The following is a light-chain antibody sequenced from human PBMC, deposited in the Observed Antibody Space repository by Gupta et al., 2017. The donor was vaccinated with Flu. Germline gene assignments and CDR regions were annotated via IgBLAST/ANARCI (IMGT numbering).Light chain of an antibody. V-gene: IGLV2-8*01. Sequence: GTISCTGTSSDVVVAKYVSWYQQHPGEAPTFMIYEVSKPPSGVPDRFSGSKSGNPASLTVSGLQAEEEADSYCSSYAGSTNWVFGGGTKVTVL. CDR3: SSYAGSTNWV. CDR1: SSDVVVAKY. CDR2: EVS. J-gene: IGLJ3*02.